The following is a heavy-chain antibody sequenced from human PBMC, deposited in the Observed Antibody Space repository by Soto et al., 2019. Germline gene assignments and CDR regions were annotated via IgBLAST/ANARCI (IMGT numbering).Heavy chain of an antibody. D-gene: IGHD6-13*01. J-gene: IGHJ6*02. CDR1: GFTFSSYG. CDR2: ISYDGSNK. Sequence: GGSLRLSCAASGFTFSSYGMHWVRQAPGKGLEWVAVISYDGSNKYYADSVKGRFTISRDNSKNTLYLQMNSLRAEDTAVYYCAKDRIAAAGKRLRGTPQDVWGQGTTVTVSS. CDR3: AKDRIAAAGKRLRGTPQDV. V-gene: IGHV3-30*18.